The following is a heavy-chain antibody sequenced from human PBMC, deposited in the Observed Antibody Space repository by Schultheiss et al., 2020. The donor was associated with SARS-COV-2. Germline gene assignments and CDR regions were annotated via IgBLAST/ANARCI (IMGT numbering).Heavy chain of an antibody. V-gene: IGHV4-34*01. CDR1: GGSFSGYY. Sequence: SQTLSLTCAVYGGSFSGYYWSWIRQPPGKGLEWIGEINHSGSTNYNPSVKSRVTISVDTSKNQFSLRLSSVTATDTAVYYCARSGIFWYFDLWGRGTLVTVSS. CDR3: ARSGIFWYFDL. CDR2: INHSGST. J-gene: IGHJ2*01. D-gene: IGHD1-14*01.